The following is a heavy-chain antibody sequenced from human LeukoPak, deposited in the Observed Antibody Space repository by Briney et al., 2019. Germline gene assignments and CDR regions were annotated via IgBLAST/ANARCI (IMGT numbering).Heavy chain of an antibody. Sequence: PGGSLRLSCAASGFTFSTYSMNWVRQAPGKGLEWVSYISSSTSTIYYADSVKGRFTISRDNAKNSLYLQMNSLRAEDTAVYYCATTYYYDSSGYSPYYFDYWGQGTLVTVSS. CDR3: ATTYYYDSSGYSPYYFDY. CDR2: ISSSTSTI. CDR1: GFTFSTYS. J-gene: IGHJ4*02. V-gene: IGHV3-48*01. D-gene: IGHD3-22*01.